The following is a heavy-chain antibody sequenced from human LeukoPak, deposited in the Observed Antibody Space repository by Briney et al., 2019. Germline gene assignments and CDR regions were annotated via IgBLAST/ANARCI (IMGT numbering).Heavy chain of an antibody. J-gene: IGHJ3*02. CDR1: GGSISSYY. CDR3: ARDLSRRSSDAFDI. V-gene: IGHV4-4*07. CDR2: IYTSGST. Sequence: SETLSLTCTVSGGSISSYYWSWIRQPAGKGLEWIGRIYTSGSTNYNPSLKSRVTMSVDTSKNQFSLKLSSVTAADTAVYYCARDLSRRSSDAFDIWGQGTMVTVSS.